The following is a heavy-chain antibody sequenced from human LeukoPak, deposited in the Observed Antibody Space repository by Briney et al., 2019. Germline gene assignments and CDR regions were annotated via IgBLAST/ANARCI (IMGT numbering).Heavy chain of an antibody. CDR3: ARHIKSSRSNFDY. V-gene: IGHV4-59*08. Sequence: SETLSLTCTVSGGSISSYYWSWIRQPPGKGLEWIGYIYYSGSTNYNPSLKSRVTISVDTSKNQFSLKLSSVTAADTAVYYCARHIKSSRSNFDYWGQGTLVTVSS. CDR1: GGSISSYY. J-gene: IGHJ4*02. D-gene: IGHD6-13*01. CDR2: IYYSGST.